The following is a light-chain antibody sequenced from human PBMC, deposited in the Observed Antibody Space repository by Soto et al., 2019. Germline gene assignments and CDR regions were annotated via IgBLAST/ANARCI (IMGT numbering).Light chain of an antibody. CDR1: QSISSY. Sequence: DIQMTQSPSSLSASVGDRVTITCRASQSISSYLNWYEQKPGKAPKLLIYAASSLQSGVPSRFSGSGSGTDFTLTISSLQPEDFATYSCQQSHSTPPTFGQGTPLPIK. CDR2: AAS. V-gene: IGKV1-39*01. J-gene: IGKJ2*01. CDR3: QQSHSTPPT.